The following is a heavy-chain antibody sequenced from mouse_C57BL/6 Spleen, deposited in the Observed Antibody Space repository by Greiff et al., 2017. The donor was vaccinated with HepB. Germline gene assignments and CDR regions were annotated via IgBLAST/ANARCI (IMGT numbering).Heavy chain of an antibody. CDR3: APYYGSSHEGFAY. J-gene: IGHJ3*01. CDR1: GYTFTSYT. CDR2: INPSSGYT. D-gene: IGHD1-1*01. Sequence: QVQLQQSGAELARPGASVKMSCKASGYTFTSYTMHWVKQRPGQGLEWIGYINPSSGYTKYNQKFKDKATLTADKSSSTAYMQLSSLTSEDSAVYYCAPYYGSSHEGFAYWGQGTLVTVSA. V-gene: IGHV1-4*01.